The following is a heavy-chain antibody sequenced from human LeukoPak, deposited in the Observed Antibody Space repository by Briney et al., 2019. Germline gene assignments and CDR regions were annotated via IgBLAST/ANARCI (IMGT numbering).Heavy chain of an antibody. Sequence: PSETLSLTCAVYSGSLSGYYWTWIRQPPGKGLEWIGRIYTSGSTNYNPSLKSRVTISVDTSKNQFSLKLSSVTAADTAVYYCAREPIVGGTSKFDYWGQGTLVTVSS. D-gene: IGHD1-26*01. J-gene: IGHJ4*02. CDR3: AREPIVGGTSKFDY. CDR2: IYTSGST. V-gene: IGHV4-4*08. CDR1: SGSLSGYY.